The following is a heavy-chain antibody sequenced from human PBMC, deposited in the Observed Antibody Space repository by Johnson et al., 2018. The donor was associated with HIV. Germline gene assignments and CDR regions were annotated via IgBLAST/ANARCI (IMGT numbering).Heavy chain of an antibody. CDR1: GFTVSSNY. CDR2: ISWDGGST. CDR3: AKDTRMTTVTPGALNI. D-gene: IGHD4-11*01. V-gene: IGHV3-43D*03. J-gene: IGHJ3*02. Sequence: QLVESGGGLVQPGGSLRLSCAASGFTVSSNYMSWVRQAPGKGLEWVSGISWDGGSTYYADSVKGRFTISRDNSKNSLYLQMNSLRVEDTALYYCAKDTRMTTVTPGALNIWGQGTMVTVSS.